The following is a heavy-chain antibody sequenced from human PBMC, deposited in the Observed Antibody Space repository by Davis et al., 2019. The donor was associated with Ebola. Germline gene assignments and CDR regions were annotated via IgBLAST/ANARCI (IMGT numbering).Heavy chain of an antibody. J-gene: IGHJ4*02. D-gene: IGHD3-3*01. CDR2: ISPSGDFT. CDR3: ARALDRLLDFDY. CDR1: GYTFTDYY. V-gene: IGHV1-46*01. Sequence: ASVKVSCKASGYTFTDYYMNWVRQAPGQGLEWMGIISPSGDFTRFAPKFQGRITLTTDTSTNTVYMELTSLKSEDTAVYYCARALDRLLDFDYWGQGTLVTVSS.